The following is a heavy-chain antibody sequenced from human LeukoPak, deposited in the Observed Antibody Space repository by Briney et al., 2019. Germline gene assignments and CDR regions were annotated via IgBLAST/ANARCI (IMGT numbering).Heavy chain of an antibody. CDR2: INHSGST. D-gene: IGHD3-22*01. J-gene: IGHJ4*02. CDR1: GGSFSGYY. V-gene: IGHV4-34*01. CDR3: ARTYYYDSSGYYPLPRYLDY. Sequence: PSETLSLTCAVYGGSFSGYYWSWIRQPPGKGLEWIGEINHSGSTNYNPSLKSRVTISVDTSKNQFSLKLSSVTAADTAVYYCARTYYYDSSGYYPLPRYLDYWGQGTLVTVSS.